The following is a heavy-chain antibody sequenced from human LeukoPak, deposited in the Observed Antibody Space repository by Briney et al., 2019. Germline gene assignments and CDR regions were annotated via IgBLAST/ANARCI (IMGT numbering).Heavy chain of an antibody. CDR1: GYTFTGCY. CDR2: INPNSGGT. J-gene: IGHJ4*02. V-gene: IGHV1-2*02. Sequence: ASVKVSCKASGYTFTGCYMHWVRQAPRQGLEGMGWINPNSGGTNYAQKFQGRVTMTRDTSISTAYMELSRLRSDDTAVYYCARDLPVDVDIVATIHDYWGQGTLVTVSS. CDR3: ARDLPVDVDIVATIHDY. D-gene: IGHD5-12*01.